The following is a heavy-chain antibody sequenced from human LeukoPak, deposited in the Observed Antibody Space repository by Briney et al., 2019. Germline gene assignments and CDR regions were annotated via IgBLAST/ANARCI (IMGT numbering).Heavy chain of an antibody. Sequence: PGGSLRLSCAASGFTVSSNYVSWVRQAPGKGLEWLSVIYIGGRTYYADSVKDRFTISRDNSKNTLYLQMNSLRDEDTAVYSCASEKSSYGPGNPGGFDYWGRGTLVTVSS. CDR1: GFTVSSNY. D-gene: IGHD3-10*01. CDR3: ASEKSSYGPGNPGGFDY. CDR2: IYIGGRT. J-gene: IGHJ4*02. V-gene: IGHV3-66*01.